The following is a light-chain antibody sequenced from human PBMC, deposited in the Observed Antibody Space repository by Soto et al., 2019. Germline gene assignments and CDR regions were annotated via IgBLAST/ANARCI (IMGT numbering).Light chain of an antibody. CDR2: EVT. V-gene: IGLV2-14*01. CDR3: CSYAGNNTLV. Sequence: QSVLTQPASVSGSPGQTITISCTGTSSDIGGYNAVSWYQHHPGKAPKLIIYEVTHRPSGVSDRLSASKSGNTASLTISGLQSDDEADYYCCSYAGNNTLVFGGGTKVTVL. J-gene: IGLJ3*02. CDR1: SSDIGGYNA.